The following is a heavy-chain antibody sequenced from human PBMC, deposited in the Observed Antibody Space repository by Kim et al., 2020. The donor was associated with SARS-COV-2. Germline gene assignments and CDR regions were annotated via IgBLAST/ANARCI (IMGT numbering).Heavy chain of an antibody. V-gene: IGHV4-34*01. D-gene: IGHD6-13*01. J-gene: IGHJ4*02. CDR2: INHSGST. CDR3: ARLHLGIAAAVGAY. CDR1: GGSFSGYY. Sequence: SETLSLTCAVYGGSFSGYYWSWIRQPPGKGLEWIGEINHSGSTNYNPSLKSRVTISVDTSKNQFSLKLSSVTAADTAVYYCARLHLGIAAAVGAYWGQGTLVTVSS.